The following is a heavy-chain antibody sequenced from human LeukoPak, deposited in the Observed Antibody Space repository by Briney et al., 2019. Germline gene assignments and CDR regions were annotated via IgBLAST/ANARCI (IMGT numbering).Heavy chain of an antibody. CDR3: ARDLGIQLWFPTD. D-gene: IGHD5-18*01. CDR2: ISSSGRT. V-gene: IGHV4-4*07. J-gene: IGHJ4*02. Sequence: SETLSLTCTVSGGSISSYYWSWIRQPAGEGLEWIGRISSSGRTDYNPSLKSRVTMSVDTSKNQFSLKLTSVTAADTAVYYCARDLGIQLWFPTDWGQGTLVTVSS. CDR1: GGSISSYY.